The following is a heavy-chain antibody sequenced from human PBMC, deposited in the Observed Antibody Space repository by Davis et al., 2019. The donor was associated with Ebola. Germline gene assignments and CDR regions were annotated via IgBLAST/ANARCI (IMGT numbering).Heavy chain of an antibody. CDR3: TKVRQTTVVTADHTSYYNYMDV. V-gene: IGHV4-39*07. Sequence: PSETLSLTCTVSGGSVSSSRYYWGWIRQPPGKGLEWIGSIYYSGNTYYNPSLKSRVTISVDTSKNQFSLMLTSVTAADTAVYYCTKVRQTTVVTADHTSYYNYMDVWGQGTTVTVSS. CDR2: IYYSGNT. CDR1: GGSVSSSRYY. J-gene: IGHJ6*03. D-gene: IGHD4-23*01.